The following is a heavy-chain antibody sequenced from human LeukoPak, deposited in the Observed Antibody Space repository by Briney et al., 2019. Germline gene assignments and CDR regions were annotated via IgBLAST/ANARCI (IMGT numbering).Heavy chain of an antibody. V-gene: IGHV3-74*01. J-gene: IGHJ6*04. CDR2: IKVDPSTT. CDR3: AREYNYDLAV. Sequence: VWVSPIKVDPSTTNSSDSVKGRFTISRDKAKNTLYLQMNSLRAEDTAVYYCAREYNYDLAVWGKGTTVTVSS.